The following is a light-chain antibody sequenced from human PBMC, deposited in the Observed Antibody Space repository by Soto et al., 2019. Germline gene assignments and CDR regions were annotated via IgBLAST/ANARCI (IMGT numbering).Light chain of an antibody. J-gene: IGLJ1*01. V-gene: IGLV2-11*01. CDR1: SSDVGIYNY. Sequence: QSVLTQPRSVSGSPGQSVTISCTGTSSDVGIYNYVSWYQHHPGKAPKLIIYDVIKRPSGVPDRFSGSKSGITASLTISGLQADDEADYYCTSYTRSTTPYIYGTGTKLTVL. CDR3: TSYTRSTTPYI. CDR2: DVI.